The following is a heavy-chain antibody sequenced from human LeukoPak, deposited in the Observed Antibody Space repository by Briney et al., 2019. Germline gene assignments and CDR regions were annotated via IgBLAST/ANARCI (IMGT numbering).Heavy chain of an antibody. V-gene: IGHV4-34*01. Sequence: SETLSLTCAVYGGSFSGYYWSWIRQPPGKGLEWTGEINHSGSTNYNPSLKSRVTISVDTSKDQFSLKLSSVTAADTAVYYCARDRRDGYNFFHPDFDYWGQGTLVTVSS. CDR3: ARDRRDGYNFFHPDFDY. CDR1: GGSFSGYY. D-gene: IGHD5-24*01. J-gene: IGHJ4*02. CDR2: INHSGST.